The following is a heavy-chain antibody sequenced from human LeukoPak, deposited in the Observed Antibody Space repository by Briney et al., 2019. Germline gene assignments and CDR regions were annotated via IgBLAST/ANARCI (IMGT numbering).Heavy chain of an antibody. V-gene: IGHV3-23*01. CDR2: LNEDGGRT. D-gene: IGHD3-22*01. CDR1: GFTFRSYA. J-gene: IGHJ4*02. Sequence: PGGSLRLSCAASGFTFRSYAMSWVRQAPGKGLEWVSVLNEDGGRTLYADSVKGRFTISRDNSQNTVYLHMNSLRAEDTAVYYCAKDEGYDPSRNFLFHFNYWGQGTLVTVSS. CDR3: AKDEGYDPSRNFLFHFNY.